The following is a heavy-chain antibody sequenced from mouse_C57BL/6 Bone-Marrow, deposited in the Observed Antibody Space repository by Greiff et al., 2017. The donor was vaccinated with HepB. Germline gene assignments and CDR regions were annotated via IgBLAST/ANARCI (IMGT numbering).Heavy chain of an antibody. J-gene: IGHJ3*01. CDR3: VLSAYYSNYPFAY. D-gene: IGHD2-5*01. CDR2: ISYSGST. CDR1: GYSITSDY. Sequence: VQLKESGPGLAKPSQTLSLTCSVTGYSITSDYWNWIRKFPGNKLEYMGYISYSGSTYYNPSLKSRISITRDTSKNQYYLQLNSVTTEDTATYYCVLSAYYSNYPFAYWGQGTLVTVSA. V-gene: IGHV3-8*01.